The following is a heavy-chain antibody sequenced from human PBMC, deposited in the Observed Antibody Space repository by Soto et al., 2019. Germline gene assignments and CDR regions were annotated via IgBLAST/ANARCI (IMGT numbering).Heavy chain of an antibody. V-gene: IGHV1-69*01. D-gene: IGHD3-16*01. CDR2: FVPLFGTT. J-gene: IGHJ4*02. Sequence: QLVQSGSEVKKPGSSVKVSCQASGGTFSGYVVTWVRQAPGQGLEWMGEFVPLFGTTNYAQRISGRITRTAEESTSTAYMELRTLRSDDTAVYYCATHGLGVSSPPYFDNWGQGTLVTVSS. CDR1: GGTFSGYV. CDR3: ATHGLGVSSPPYFDN.